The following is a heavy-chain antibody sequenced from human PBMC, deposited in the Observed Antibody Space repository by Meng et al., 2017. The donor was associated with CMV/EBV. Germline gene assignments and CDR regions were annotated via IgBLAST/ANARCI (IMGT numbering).Heavy chain of an antibody. CDR3: ARGPEVDYGDYVGLDY. Sequence: QVQLRESVPALVKPSATLSLTCTVSGGSISSYYWSWIRQPAGKGLEWIGRIYTSGSTNYNPSLKSRVTMSVDTSKNQFSLKLSSVTAADTAVYYCARGPEVDYGDYVGLDYWGQGTLVTSPQ. CDR1: GGSISSYY. D-gene: IGHD4-17*01. V-gene: IGHV4-4*07. CDR2: IYTSGST. J-gene: IGHJ4*02.